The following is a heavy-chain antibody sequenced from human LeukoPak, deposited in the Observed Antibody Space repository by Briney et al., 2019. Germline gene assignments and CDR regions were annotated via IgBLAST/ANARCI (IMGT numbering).Heavy chain of an antibody. CDR1: GGSFSGYY. V-gene: IGHV4-59*01. CDR3: ARAPTVTNHYYSWFDP. CDR2: MLYSGTA. J-gene: IGHJ5*02. D-gene: IGHD4-17*01. Sequence: PSETLSLTCAVYGGSFSGYYWSWIRQPPGKGLEWIGSMLYSGTAYYNPSLKSRVTISVDASKNQFSLKLRSVTAADTAVYYCARAPTVTNHYYSWFDPWGQGTLVTVSS.